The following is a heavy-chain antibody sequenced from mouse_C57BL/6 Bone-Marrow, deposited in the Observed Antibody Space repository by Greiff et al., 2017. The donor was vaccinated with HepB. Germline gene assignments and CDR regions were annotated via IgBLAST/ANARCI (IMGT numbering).Heavy chain of an antibody. J-gene: IGHJ4*01. Sequence: QVQLQHPGAELVKPGASVKMSCKASGYTFTSYWITWVKQRPGQGLEWIGDIYPGSGSTNYNEKFKSKATLTVDTSSSTAYMQLSSLTSEDSAVYYCARGYYGSSYWGAMDYWGQGTSVTVSS. CDR1: GYTFTSYW. V-gene: IGHV1-55*01. CDR2: IYPGSGST. D-gene: IGHD1-1*01. CDR3: ARGYYGSSYWGAMDY.